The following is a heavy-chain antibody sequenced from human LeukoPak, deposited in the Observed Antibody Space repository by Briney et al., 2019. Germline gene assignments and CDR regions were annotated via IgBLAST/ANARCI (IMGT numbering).Heavy chain of an antibody. J-gene: IGHJ6*03. CDR3: ARSSSSWYGRANNYYYYYMDV. D-gene: IGHD6-13*01. CDR1: GGSISSYY. CDR2: IYYTGST. V-gene: IGHV4-59*12. Sequence: SETLSLTCTISGGSISSYYWSWIRQPPGKGLEWIGYIYYTGSTNHNPPLKSRVTISVDTSKNHFSLELSSVTAADTAVYYCARSSSSWYGRANNYYYYYMDVWGKGTTVTISS.